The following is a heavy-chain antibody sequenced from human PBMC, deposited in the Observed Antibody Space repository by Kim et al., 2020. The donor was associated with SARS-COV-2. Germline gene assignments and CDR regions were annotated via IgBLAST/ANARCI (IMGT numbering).Heavy chain of an antibody. V-gene: IGHV3-43*01. Sequence: DPVKGRFTISRDNSKNSLYLQMNSLRTADTALYYCAKSGGYYTYYYMDVWGKGTTVTVSS. J-gene: IGHJ6*03. D-gene: IGHD3-3*01. CDR3: AKSGGYYTYYYMDV.